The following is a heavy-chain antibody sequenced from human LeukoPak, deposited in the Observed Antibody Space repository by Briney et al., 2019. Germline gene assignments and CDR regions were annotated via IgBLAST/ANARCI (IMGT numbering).Heavy chain of an antibody. CDR2: ISSSSTI. V-gene: IGHV3-48*04. J-gene: IGHJ6*03. CDR3: AKGPWGSSSTSRVTNYYYYYMDV. Sequence: PGGSLRLSCAASGFTFSSYSMNWVRQAPGKGLEWVSYISSSSTIYYADSVKGRFTISRDNAKNSLYLQMNSLRAEDTAVYYRAKGPWGSSSTSRVTNYYYYYMDVWGKGTTVTVSS. D-gene: IGHD2-2*01. CDR1: GFTFSSYS.